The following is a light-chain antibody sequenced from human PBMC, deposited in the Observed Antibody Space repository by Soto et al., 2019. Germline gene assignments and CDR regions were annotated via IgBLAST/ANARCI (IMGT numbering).Light chain of an antibody. CDR2: DVS. J-gene: IGLJ3*02. V-gene: IGLV2-14*03. Sequence: QSALTQPASLSGSPGQSITISCTGTRSDIGSSNYVSWYQQHPGKAPKLMIFDVSYRPSGISDRFSGSKSANTASLTISGLQPEDEAYYYCSSYGASSTLFGGGTKVNVL. CDR1: RSDIGSSNY. CDR3: SSYGASSTL.